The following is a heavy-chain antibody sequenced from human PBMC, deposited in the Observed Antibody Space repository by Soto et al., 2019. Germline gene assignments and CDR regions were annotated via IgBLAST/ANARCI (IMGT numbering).Heavy chain of an antibody. V-gene: IGHV5-10-1*01. Sequence: PGESLKISCKGSGYSFTSYWISWVRQMPGKGLEWMGRIDPSDSYTNYSPSFQGHVTISADKSISTAYLQWSSLKASDTAMYYCARARATTSYYYYYYGMDVWGQGTTVTVSS. CDR1: GYSFTSYW. CDR3: ARARATTSYYYYYYGMDV. CDR2: IDPSDSYT. D-gene: IGHD1-1*01. J-gene: IGHJ6*02.